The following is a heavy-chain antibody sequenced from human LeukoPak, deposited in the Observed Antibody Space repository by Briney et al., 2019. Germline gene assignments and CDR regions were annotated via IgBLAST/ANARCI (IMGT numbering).Heavy chain of an antibody. J-gene: IGHJ6*02. CDR3: AKAVKGYYDSSGYYYGLSYYYYGMDV. CDR2: IKQDGSDK. CDR1: GFTFSHYW. V-gene: IGHV3-7*01. D-gene: IGHD3-22*01. Sequence: GGSLRLSCAASGFTFSHYWMTWVRQAPWRGLEWVASIKQDGSDKYYVDSVKGRFTISRDNAKNTLYLQMNSLRAEDTAVYYCAKAVKGYYDSSGYYYGLSYYYYGMDVWGQGTTVTVSS.